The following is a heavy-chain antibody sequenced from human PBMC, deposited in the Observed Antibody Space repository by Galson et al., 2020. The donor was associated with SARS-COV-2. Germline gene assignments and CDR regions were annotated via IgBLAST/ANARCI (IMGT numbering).Heavy chain of an antibody. Sequence: RTASVQVSCKASGYTFTDYYIHWVRQAPGQGLEWMGWINPNSGGTQYAQKFQGRVTLTRDTSISTAYMELSRLRSDDTAVYFCARVDPPAPEWLVNQEYVMDVGGQGTTVTVSS. J-gene: IGHJ6*02. D-gene: IGHD3-3*01. CDR3: ARVDPPAPEWLVNQEYVMDV. CDR2: INPNSGGT. V-gene: IGHV1-2*02. CDR1: GYTFTDYY.